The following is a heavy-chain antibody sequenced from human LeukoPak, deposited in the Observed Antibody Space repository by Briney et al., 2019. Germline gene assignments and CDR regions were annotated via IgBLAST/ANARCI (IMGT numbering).Heavy chain of an antibody. CDR2: INPSAGST. CDR3: ARESLGSYKTVVIVARGHDAFDM. V-gene: IGHV1-46*01. Sequence: AASVKVSCKTSGYTFPNYDIYWVRQAPGQGLEWMGIINPSAGSTNYAQKLQGRVTLTRDTSTSTVYMNVSNLRSEDTAVYYCARESLGSYKTVVIVARGHDAFDMWGQGTMVTVSS. J-gene: IGHJ3*02. D-gene: IGHD3-22*01. CDR1: GYTFPNYD.